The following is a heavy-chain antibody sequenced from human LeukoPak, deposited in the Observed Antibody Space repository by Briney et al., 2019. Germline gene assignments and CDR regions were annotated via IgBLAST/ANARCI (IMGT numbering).Heavy chain of an antibody. CDR1: GGSVTVANS. CDR2: IHHSVIT. V-gene: IGHV4-4*02. D-gene: IGHD2-2*01. Sequence: SGTLSLTCVVSGGSVTVANSWNGGRQPPGKGLEWIGEIHHSVITNYNPSLKSRVTMSVDKSKRQFSLKLSSVTAADTAVYYFARTESFCSDSSCSNFCILWGQGTLVTVSS. J-gene: IGHJ4*02. CDR3: ARTESFCSDSSCSNFCIL.